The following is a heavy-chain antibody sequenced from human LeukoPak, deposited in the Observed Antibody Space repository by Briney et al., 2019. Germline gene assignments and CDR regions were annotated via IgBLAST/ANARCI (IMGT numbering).Heavy chain of an antibody. Sequence: PGGSLRLSCAASGFTFSSYEMNWVRQAPGKGLEWVSYISSSGSTIYYADSVKGRFTISRDNAKNSLYLQMNSLRAEDTAVYYCARLHWLLLGGPFDYWGQGTLVTVSS. V-gene: IGHV3-48*03. CDR3: ARLHWLLLGGPFDY. D-gene: IGHD3-3*01. J-gene: IGHJ4*02. CDR2: ISSSGSTI. CDR1: GFTFSSYE.